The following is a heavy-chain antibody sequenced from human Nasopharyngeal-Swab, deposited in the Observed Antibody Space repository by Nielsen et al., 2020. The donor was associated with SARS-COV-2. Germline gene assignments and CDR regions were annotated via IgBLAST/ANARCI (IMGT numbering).Heavy chain of an antibody. J-gene: IGHJ4*02. Sequence: SETLSLTCTVSGGSISSGGYSWSWIRQHPGKGLEWIGYIYYSGSTYYNPSLKSRVTISVDTSKNQFSLKLSSVTAADTAVYYCARAVVTAIRNYFDYWGQGTLVTVSS. CDR1: GGSISSGGYS. D-gene: IGHD2-21*02. V-gene: IGHV4-31*03. CDR3: ARAVVTAIRNYFDY. CDR2: IYYSGST.